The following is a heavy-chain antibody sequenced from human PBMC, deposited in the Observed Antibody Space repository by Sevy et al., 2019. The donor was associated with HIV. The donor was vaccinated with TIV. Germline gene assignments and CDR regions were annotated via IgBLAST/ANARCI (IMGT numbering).Heavy chain of an antibody. Sequence: GGSLRLSCVASGFTFSSYEMNWVRQAPGKGLEWVSHISNSGSIIYYEDSVKGRFTISRDNAKNSLYLQMNSLRAEDTAVYYCAREDSSRQYFQYWGQGTLVTVSS. CDR2: ISNSGSII. CDR3: AREDSSRQYFQY. V-gene: IGHV3-48*03. D-gene: IGHD6-13*01. CDR1: GFTFSSYE. J-gene: IGHJ1*01.